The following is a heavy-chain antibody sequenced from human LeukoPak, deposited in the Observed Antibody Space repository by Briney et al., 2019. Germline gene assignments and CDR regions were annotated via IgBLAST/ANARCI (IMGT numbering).Heavy chain of an antibody. J-gene: IGHJ4*02. CDR2: ISGSGGST. V-gene: IGHV3-23*01. Sequence: GGSLRLSCAASGFTFSSYAMSWVRQAPGKGLEWVSAISGSGGSTYYADSVKGRFTISRDNSRNTLYLQMNSLRAEDTAVYYCAKGLGLSPSTSLDYWGQGTLVTVSS. CDR1: GFTFSSYA. D-gene: IGHD2-2*01. CDR3: AKGLGLSPSTSLDY.